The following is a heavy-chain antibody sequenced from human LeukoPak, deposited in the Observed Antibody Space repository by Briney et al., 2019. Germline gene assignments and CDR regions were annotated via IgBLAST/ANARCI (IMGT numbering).Heavy chain of an antibody. CDR3: ARGSGYFLDFDY. CDR1: GFSFRSYA. Sequence: GGSLRLSCAASGFSFRSYAMSWVRQAPGKGLEWVSATSGGDGRTYYADSVKGRFTISRDNSKNTLFLKMNSLKAEDTAVYYCARGSGYFLDFDYWGQGTLVTVSS. CDR2: TSGGDGRT. J-gene: IGHJ4*02. V-gene: IGHV3-23*01. D-gene: IGHD3-22*01.